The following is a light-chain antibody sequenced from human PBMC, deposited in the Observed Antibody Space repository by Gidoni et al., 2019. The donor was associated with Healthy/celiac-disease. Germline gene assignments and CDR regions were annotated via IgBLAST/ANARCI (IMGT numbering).Light chain of an antibody. CDR1: QSISSY. V-gene: IGKV1-39*01. CDR3: QQSYSTPYT. J-gene: IGKJ2*01. CDR2: AAS. Sequence: VTITCRASQSISSYLNWYQQKPGKAPKLLIYAASSLQSGVPSRFSGSGSGTDFTLTISSLQPADFATYYCQQSYSTPYTFGQGTKLEIK.